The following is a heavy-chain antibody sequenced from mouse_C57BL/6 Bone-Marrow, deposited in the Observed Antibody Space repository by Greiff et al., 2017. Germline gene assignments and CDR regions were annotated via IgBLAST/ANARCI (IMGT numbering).Heavy chain of an antibody. CDR1: GFTFSSYA. J-gene: IGHJ4*01. Sequence: EVKLMESGEGLVKPGGSLKLSCAASGFTFSSYAMSWVRQTPEKRLEWVAYISSGGEYIYYADTVKGRFTISRDNARNTLYLQMSSLKSEDTAMYYCTRDPAVVGMDYWGQGTSVTVSS. D-gene: IGHD1-1*01. CDR2: ISSGGEYI. V-gene: IGHV5-9-1*02. CDR3: TRDPAVVGMDY.